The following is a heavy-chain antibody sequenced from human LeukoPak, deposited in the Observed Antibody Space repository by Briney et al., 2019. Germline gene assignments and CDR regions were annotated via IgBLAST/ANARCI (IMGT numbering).Heavy chain of an antibody. CDR1: GGTSSTYT. Sequence: GASVKVSCKASGGTSSTYTITWVRQAPGQGLEWMGGITPIFRTPNYAQKFQGRVTITTDESTSTAYMELSSLKSEDTAIYYCARVDRYYFYLDVWGKGTTVTVSS. V-gene: IGHV1-69*05. J-gene: IGHJ6*03. CDR2: ITPIFRTP. CDR3: ARVDRYYFYLDV.